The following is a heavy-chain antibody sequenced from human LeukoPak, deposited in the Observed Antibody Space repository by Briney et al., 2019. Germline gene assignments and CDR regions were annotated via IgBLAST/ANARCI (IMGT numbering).Heavy chain of an antibody. V-gene: IGHV1-2*02. CDR2: INPNSGGT. J-gene: IGHJ4*02. CDR1: GYTFTGYY. Sequence: ASVKVSCKASGYTFTGYYMHWVRQAPGQGLEWMGWINPNSGGTNYAQKFQGRVTMTRDTSISTAYMELSRLRSDDTAVYYCARNFYFDSSGYYHYWGQGALVTVSS. D-gene: IGHD3-22*01. CDR3: ARNFYFDSSGYYHY.